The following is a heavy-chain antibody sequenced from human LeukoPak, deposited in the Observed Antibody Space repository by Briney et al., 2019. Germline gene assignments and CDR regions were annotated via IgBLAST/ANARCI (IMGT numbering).Heavy chain of an antibody. CDR3: ARDRGSSWYVDY. V-gene: IGHV1-2*02. D-gene: IGHD6-13*01. CDR1: GYSFTSYY. CDR2: INPSSGGT. J-gene: IGHJ4*02. Sequence: ASVKVSCTTSGYSFTSYYIHWVGQAPGQGRAWMGWINPSSGGTEYAQKFQGRVTMTGDTSISTAYMELSRLTSADTAVYYCARDRGSSWYVDYWGQGTLVTVSS.